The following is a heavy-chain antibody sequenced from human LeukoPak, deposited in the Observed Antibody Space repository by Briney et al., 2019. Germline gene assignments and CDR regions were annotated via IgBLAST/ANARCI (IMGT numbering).Heavy chain of an antibody. J-gene: IGHJ4*02. CDR2: IKQDGSEN. Sequence: GGSLRLSCAASRLTFSSYAMHWVRQAPGKGLEWVANIKQDGSENYYVDSVKGRFTISRDNAKNSLYLQMNSLRAEDTAVYYCARRIWYFDYWGQGTLVTVSS. D-gene: IGHD3-16*01. CDR3: ARRIWYFDY. CDR1: RLTFSSYA. V-gene: IGHV3-7*01.